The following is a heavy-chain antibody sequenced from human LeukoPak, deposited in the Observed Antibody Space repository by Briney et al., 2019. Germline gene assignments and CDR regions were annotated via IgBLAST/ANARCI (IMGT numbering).Heavy chain of an antibody. Sequence: PSGTLSLTCAVSGGSISSSNWWSWVRQPPGKGLEWIGEIYHSGSTNYNPSLKSRVTMSVDKSKNQFSLKLSSVTAADTAVYYCARGASSSSWYKYDYWGQGTLVTVSS. CDR3: ARGASSSSWYKYDY. CDR1: GGSISSSNW. V-gene: IGHV4-4*02. CDR2: IYHSGST. D-gene: IGHD6-13*01. J-gene: IGHJ4*02.